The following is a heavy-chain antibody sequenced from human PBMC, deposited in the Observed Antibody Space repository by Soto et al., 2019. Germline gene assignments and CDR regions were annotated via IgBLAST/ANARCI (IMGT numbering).Heavy chain of an antibody. CDR2: VRGDNGHT. CDR1: GYTFTTHG. V-gene: IGHV1-18*01. Sequence: QVQLVQSGAEVKKPGASVKVSCKASGYTFTTHGISWVRQVPGQGLEWRGWVRGDNGHTNYAQSLQGRVTMATDTSTNTAYMALRSVRSDDTAVYYCARDLGYCRSGTCYREWFDPWGQGTLVTVSS. D-gene: IGHD2-15*01. CDR3: ARDLGYCRSGTCYREWFDP. J-gene: IGHJ5*02.